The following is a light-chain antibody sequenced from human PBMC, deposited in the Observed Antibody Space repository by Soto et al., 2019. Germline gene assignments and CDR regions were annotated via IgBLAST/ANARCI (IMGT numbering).Light chain of an antibody. CDR1: QGISTY. Sequence: DIQMTQSPSSLSASVGDRVTITCRASQGISTYFAWYQQKPGKVPKLLIYAASTLQSGVPSRFSGSGSGTGFTLTIRSLQPEDVATYYCQKYNSAPLTFGGGTTVEIK. CDR3: QKYNSAPLT. V-gene: IGKV1-27*01. CDR2: AAS. J-gene: IGKJ4*01.